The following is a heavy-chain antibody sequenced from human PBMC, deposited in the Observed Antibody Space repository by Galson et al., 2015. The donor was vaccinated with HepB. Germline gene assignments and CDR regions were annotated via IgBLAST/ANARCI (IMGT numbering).Heavy chain of an antibody. CDR3: ARSRNEILDTFAMDV. Sequence: PSLGEPTQTPTLTCPFSGFSLTNIGGGVGRIPQPPGKALQGLSLLFWGGGKRFNPSLKSPLTHTKDTSQNQGGLTMTNMDPVDTATYYCARSRNEILDTFAMDVWGQGTSIIVSS. V-gene: IGHV2-5*02. D-gene: IGHD3-9*01. CDR2: LFWGGGK. CDR1: GFSLTNIGGG. J-gene: IGHJ6*02.